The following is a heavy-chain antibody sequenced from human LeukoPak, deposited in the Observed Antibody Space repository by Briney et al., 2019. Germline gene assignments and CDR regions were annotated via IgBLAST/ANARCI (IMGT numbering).Heavy chain of an antibody. V-gene: IGHV3-30*18. CDR3: AKLGSGSDPGAFDI. CDR2: ISYDGSNK. Sequence: GRSLRLSCAASGFTFSSYGMHWVRQAPGKGLXXXXXISYDGSNKYYADSVKGRFTISRDNSKNTLYLQMNSLRAEDTAVYYCAKLGSGSDPGAFDIWGQGTMVTVSS. D-gene: IGHD1-26*01. J-gene: IGHJ3*02. CDR1: GFTFSSYG.